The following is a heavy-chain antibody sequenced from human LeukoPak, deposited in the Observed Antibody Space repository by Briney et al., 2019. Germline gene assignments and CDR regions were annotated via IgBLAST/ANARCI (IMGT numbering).Heavy chain of an antibody. CDR3: ARGRGYSYGYGMDV. J-gene: IGHJ6*02. CDR1: GGSFSGYY. CDR2: INHSGST. V-gene: IGHV4-34*01. D-gene: IGHD5-18*01. Sequence: SETLSLTCAVYGGSFSGYYWSWIRQPPGKGLEWIGEINHSGSTNYNPSLKSRVTISVDTSKNQFSLKLSSVTAADTAVFYCARGRGYSYGYGMDVWGQRTTVTVSS.